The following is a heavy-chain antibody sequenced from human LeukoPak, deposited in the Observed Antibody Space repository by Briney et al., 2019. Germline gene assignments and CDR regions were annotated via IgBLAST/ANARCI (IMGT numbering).Heavy chain of an antibody. V-gene: IGHV3-7*01. CDR3: ARSSIPLWPADS. Sequence: PGGSLRLSCAASGFTFSSYWMSWVRQAPGKGLEWVANIKNDGSEKDYVDSVKGRFTISRDNCNNSLYLQMNSLRVGDTAVYYCARSSIPLWPADSWGQGTLVTVSS. D-gene: IGHD5-18*01. CDR1: GFTFSSYW. J-gene: IGHJ4*02. CDR2: IKNDGSEK.